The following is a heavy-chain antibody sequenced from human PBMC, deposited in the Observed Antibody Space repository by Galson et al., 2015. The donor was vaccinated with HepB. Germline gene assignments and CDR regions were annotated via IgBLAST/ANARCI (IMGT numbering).Heavy chain of an antibody. Sequence: SLRLSCAASGFTFISYAMSWVRQAPGKGLEWVSTISGSTTNTNYADSVKGRFTISRDNSKNTLYLQMNSLKTEDAAVYYCATDLIAARPSYWASQWGIATTTTGFSRLEYWGQGTLVTVSS. V-gene: IGHV3-23*01. J-gene: IGHJ4*02. CDR3: ATDLIAARPSYWASQWGIATTTTGFSRLEY. CDR2: ISGSTTNT. D-gene: IGHD6-13*01. CDR1: GFTFISYA.